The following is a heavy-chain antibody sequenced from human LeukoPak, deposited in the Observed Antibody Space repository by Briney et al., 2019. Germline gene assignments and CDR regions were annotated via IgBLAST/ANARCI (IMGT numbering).Heavy chain of an antibody. V-gene: IGHV1-18*01. Sequence: ASVKVSCKASGYTFTSYGISWVRQAPGQGLEWMGWISAYNGNTNYAQKLQGRVTMTTDTSTSTVYMELSSLRSEDTAVYYCARDAEGVTGGAPSGLDYWGQGTLVTVSS. J-gene: IGHJ4*02. D-gene: IGHD3-16*01. CDR2: ISAYNGNT. CDR3: ARDAEGVTGGAPSGLDY. CDR1: GYTFTSYG.